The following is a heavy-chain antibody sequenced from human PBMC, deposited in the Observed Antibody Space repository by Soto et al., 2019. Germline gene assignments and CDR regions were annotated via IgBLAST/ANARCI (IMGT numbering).Heavy chain of an antibody. CDR1: GGSISSNY. V-gene: IGHV4-59*08. J-gene: IGHJ4*02. CDR3: ARGPQY. Sequence: PSETLSLTCIVSGGSISSNYWSWIRQPPGKGLEWIGYIYYTGTTNYNPSFKSRLTISVDTSRNQFSLNLNPVTARDTATYFCARGPQYWGPGKLVTVSS. CDR2: IYYTGTT.